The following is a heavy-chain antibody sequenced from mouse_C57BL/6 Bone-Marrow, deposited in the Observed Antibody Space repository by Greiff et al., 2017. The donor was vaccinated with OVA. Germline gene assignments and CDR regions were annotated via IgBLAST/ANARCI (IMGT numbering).Heavy chain of an antibody. D-gene: IGHD3-3*01. CDR1: GYTFTSYW. V-gene: IGHV1-69*01. CDR2: IDPSDSYT. Sequence: QVQLKQPGAELVMPGASVKLSCKASGYTFTSYWMHWVKQRPGQGLEWIGEIDPSDSYTNYNQKFKGKSTLTVDKSSSTAYMQLSSLTSEDSAVYYCARGWDSDYWGQGTTLTVSS. CDR3: ARGWDSDY. J-gene: IGHJ2*01.